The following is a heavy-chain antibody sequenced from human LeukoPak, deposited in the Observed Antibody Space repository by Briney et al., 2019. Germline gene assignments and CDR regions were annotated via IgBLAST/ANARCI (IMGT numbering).Heavy chain of an antibody. CDR2: IRYDGNDQ. Sequence: GGSLRLSCAASGFTFSIYGMHWVRQAPGRGLEWVAFIRYDGNDQYYADSVKGRFTISRDNAKNSLYLQMNSLRAEDTAVYYCARGAICSGGSCYSGILPTDYWGQGTLVTVSS. V-gene: IGHV3-30*02. CDR3: ARGAICSGGSCYSGILPTDY. CDR1: GFTFSIYG. J-gene: IGHJ4*02. D-gene: IGHD2-15*01.